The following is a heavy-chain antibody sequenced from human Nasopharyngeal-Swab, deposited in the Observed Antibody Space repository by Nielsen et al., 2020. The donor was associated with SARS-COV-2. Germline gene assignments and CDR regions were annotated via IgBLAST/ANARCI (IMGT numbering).Heavy chain of an antibody. CDR3: ARRVPPFSSSWYQRYYYYYMDV. CDR2: ISAYNGNT. V-gene: IGHV1-18*01. D-gene: IGHD6-13*01. J-gene: IGHJ6*03. Sequence: WVRQAPGQGLEWMGWISAYNGNTNYAQKLQGRVTMTRNTSISTAYMELSSLRSEDTAVYYCARRVPPFSSSWYQRYYYYYMDVWGKGTTVTVSS.